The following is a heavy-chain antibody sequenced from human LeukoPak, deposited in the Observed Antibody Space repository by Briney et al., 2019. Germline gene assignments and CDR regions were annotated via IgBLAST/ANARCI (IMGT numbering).Heavy chain of an antibody. CDR2: IKQDGSET. V-gene: IGHV3-7*01. CDR1: GFTFSSYW. J-gene: IGHJ4*02. D-gene: IGHD3-3*01. Sequence: GGSLRLSCAASGFTFSSYWMSWVRQAPGKGLEWVANIKQDGSETYYVDSVKGRFTISRDNAKNSLYLQMNSLRAEDTAVYYCARDETTLRDYDFWSGLLASGVYDYWGQGTLVTVSS. CDR3: ARDETTLRDYDFWSGLLASGVYDY.